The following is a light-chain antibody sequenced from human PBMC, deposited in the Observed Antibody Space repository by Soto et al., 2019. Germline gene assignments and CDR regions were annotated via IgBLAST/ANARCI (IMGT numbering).Light chain of an antibody. J-gene: IGLJ3*02. CDR1: SSNIGSNT. CDR2: SAN. Sequence: QPVLTQPPSASGTPGETVTISCSGSSSNIGSNTVNWYQQLPGTTPKLLMYSANQRPSGVPDRFSGSKSDTSASLAISGLQPEDEADYFCAAWDDSLNGWEFGGGTNVTVL. CDR3: AAWDDSLNGWE. V-gene: IGLV1-44*01.